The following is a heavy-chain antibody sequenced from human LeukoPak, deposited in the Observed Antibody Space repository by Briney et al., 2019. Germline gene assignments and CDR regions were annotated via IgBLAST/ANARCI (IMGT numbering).Heavy chain of an antibody. D-gene: IGHD1/OR15-1a*01. V-gene: IGHV5-51*01. CDR2: T. Sequence: TRYSPSFQGQVTFSVDKSINTAYLQWSSLKASDTAMYYCATHRTARRSQDAFDIWGQGTMVTVSS. J-gene: IGHJ3*02. CDR3: ATHRTARRSQDAFDI.